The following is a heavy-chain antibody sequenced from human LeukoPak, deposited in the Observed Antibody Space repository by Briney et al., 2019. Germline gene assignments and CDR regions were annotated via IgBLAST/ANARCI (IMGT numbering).Heavy chain of an antibody. D-gene: IGHD2-21*02. V-gene: IGHV2-70*04. CDR3: ARTTSYCGGDCYVD. CDR2: IDWDDDK. Sequence: SGPALVKPTQTLTLTCTFSGFSLSTSGMRVSWIRQPPGKALEWLARIDWDDDKFYSTSLKTRLTISEDTSKNQVVLTMTNMDPVDTATYYCARTTSYCGGDCYVDWGQGTLVTVSS. CDR1: GFSLSTSGMR. J-gene: IGHJ4*02.